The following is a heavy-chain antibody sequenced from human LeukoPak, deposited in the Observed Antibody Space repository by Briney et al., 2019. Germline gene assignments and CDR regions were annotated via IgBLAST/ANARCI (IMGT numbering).Heavy chain of an antibody. CDR2: IYTSGST. D-gene: IGHD3-22*01. V-gene: IGHV4-4*07. CDR1: GASISSYY. J-gene: IGHJ3*02. CDR3: ARAENYYDSSGYYSWAFDI. Sequence: SETLSLTCTVSGASISSYYWSWTRQPAGKGLEWIGRIYTSGSTNYNPSLKSRVTMSVDTSKNQFSLKLSSVTAADTAVYYCARAENYYDSSGYYSWAFDIWGQGTMVTVSS.